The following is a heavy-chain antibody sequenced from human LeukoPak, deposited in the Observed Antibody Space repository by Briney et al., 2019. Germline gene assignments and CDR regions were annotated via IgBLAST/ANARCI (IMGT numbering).Heavy chain of an antibody. D-gene: IGHD6-13*01. CDR1: GYTFTSYD. CDR2: MNPNSGNT. J-gene: IGHJ3*02. V-gene: IGHV1-8*01. Sequence: VGSVQVSCKASGYTFTSYDINWVRQATGQGLEWMGWMNPNSGNTGYAQKFQGRVTKTRKTSISTAYMELSSLRDEERPGCYCARGARCIGAALDAFDIWGQGTMVTVSS. CDR3: ARGARCIGAALDAFDI.